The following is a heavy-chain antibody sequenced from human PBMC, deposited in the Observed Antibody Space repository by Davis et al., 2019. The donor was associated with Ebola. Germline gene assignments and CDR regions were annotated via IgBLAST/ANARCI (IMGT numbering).Heavy chain of an antibody. D-gene: IGHD4-11*01. J-gene: IGHJ6*02. Sequence: ASVKVSCKASGYTFTGYYMHWVRQAPGQGLEWMGWINPNSGGTNYAQKFQVRVTMTRDTSISTAYMELSRLRSDDTAVYYCARVVGGRYYYYGMDVWGQGTTVTVSS. CDR2: INPNSGGT. CDR1: GYTFTGYY. CDR3: ARVVGGRYYYYGMDV. V-gene: IGHV1-2*02.